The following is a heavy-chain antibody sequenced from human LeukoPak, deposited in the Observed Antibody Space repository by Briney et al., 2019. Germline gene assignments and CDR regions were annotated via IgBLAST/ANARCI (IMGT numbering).Heavy chain of an antibody. CDR2: IYTSGST. D-gene: IGHD5-18*01. CDR3: ARGRGYGLYYYYYGMDV. CDR1: GGSISSYY. V-gene: IGHV4-4*07. Sequence: SETLPLTCTVSGGSISSYYWSWIRQPAGKGLEWIGRIYTSGSTNYNSSLKSRVTMSVDTSKNQFSLKLSSVTAADTAVYYCARGRGYGLYYYYYGMDVWGQGTTVTVSS. J-gene: IGHJ6*02.